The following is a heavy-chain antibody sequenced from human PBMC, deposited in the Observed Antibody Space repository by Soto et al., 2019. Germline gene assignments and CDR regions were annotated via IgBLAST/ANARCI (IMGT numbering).Heavy chain of an antibody. CDR3: AREYLGQFDP. Sequence: ASVKVSCKASGYTFTSYGIIWVRQAPGQGLEWMGWISAYNGSTNYAQKLQGRVTMTADTSTSTAYMELRSLRSDDTAVYYCAREYLGQFDPWGQGTLVTVSS. CDR2: ISAYNGST. CDR1: GYTFTSYG. J-gene: IGHJ5*02. V-gene: IGHV1-18*01.